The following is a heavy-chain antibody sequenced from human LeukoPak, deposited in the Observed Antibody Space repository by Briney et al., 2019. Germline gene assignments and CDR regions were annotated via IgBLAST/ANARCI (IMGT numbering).Heavy chain of an antibody. Sequence: PGESLKISCKGSGYSFTSYWIGWVRQMPGKGLEWMGIIYPGDSDTRYSPSFQGQVTISADKSISTAYLQWSSLKASDTAMYYCARGRRGGYCSSTSCYDYHYYYGMDVWGQGTTVTVSS. CDR3: ARGRRGGYCSSTSCYDYHYYYGMDV. CDR1: GYSFTSYW. V-gene: IGHV5-51*01. CDR2: IYPGDSDT. D-gene: IGHD2-2*01. J-gene: IGHJ6*02.